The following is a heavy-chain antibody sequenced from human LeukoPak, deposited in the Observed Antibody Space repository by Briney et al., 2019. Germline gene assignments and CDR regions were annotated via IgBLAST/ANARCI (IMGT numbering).Heavy chain of an antibody. CDR2: IYYSGST. CDR1: GGSISSSSYY. Sequence: SETLSLTCTVSGGSISSSSYYWGWIRQPPGKGLEWIGSIYYSGSTYYNPSLKSRVTISVDTSKNQFSLKLSSVTAADTAVYYCARPNQEADCSSTSCSDYWGQGTLVTVSS. CDR3: ARPNQEADCSSTSCSDY. D-gene: IGHD2-2*01. V-gene: IGHV4-39*01. J-gene: IGHJ4*02.